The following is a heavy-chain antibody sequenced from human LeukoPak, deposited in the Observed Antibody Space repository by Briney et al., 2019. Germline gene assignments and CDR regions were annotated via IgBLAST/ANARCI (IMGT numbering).Heavy chain of an antibody. CDR1: GFTFSSYE. D-gene: IGHD3-22*01. CDR3: AKDLTYYYDSSYFDY. J-gene: IGHJ4*02. CDR2: ISSSGSTI. Sequence: GGSLRLSCAASGFTFSSYEMNWVRQAPGKGLEWVSYISSSGSTIYYADSVKGRFTISRDNSKNTLYLQMNSLRAEDTAVYYCAKDLTYYYDSSYFDYWGQGTLVTVSS. V-gene: IGHV3-48*03.